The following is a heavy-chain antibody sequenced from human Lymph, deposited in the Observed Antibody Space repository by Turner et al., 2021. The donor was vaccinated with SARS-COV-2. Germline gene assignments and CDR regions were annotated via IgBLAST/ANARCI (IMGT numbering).Heavy chain of an antibody. V-gene: IGHV1-24*01. D-gene: IGHD6-19*01. CDR2: FDPEDGAT. J-gene: IGHJ6*02. CDR1: GYTLTELS. CDR3: ATDRKKWLVQTGDGMDV. Sequence: QVQLVQSGAEVKKPGASVKVSCKVSGYTLTELSMHWVRQAPGKGLEWMGGFDPEDGATIYAQKFQGRVTMTEDTSIDTVYMELSTLRSEDSAVYYCATDRKKWLVQTGDGMDVWGQGTTVTVSS.